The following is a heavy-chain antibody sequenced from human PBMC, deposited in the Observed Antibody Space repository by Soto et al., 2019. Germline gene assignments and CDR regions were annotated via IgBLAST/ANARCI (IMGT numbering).Heavy chain of an antibody. CDR2: ISANGVST. Sequence: GGSLRLSCTASGFTFSNYAMRWVRQAPEKGLEWVSTISANGVSTYYADSVKGRFTISRDNSKNTLYLQMNSLRAEDTAVYYCAKRPGDFRSGYEYHYFDYWGQGSLVTVSS. V-gene: IGHV3-23*01. CDR1: GFTFSNYA. D-gene: IGHD3-3*01. CDR3: AKRPGDFRSGYEYHYFDY. J-gene: IGHJ4*02.